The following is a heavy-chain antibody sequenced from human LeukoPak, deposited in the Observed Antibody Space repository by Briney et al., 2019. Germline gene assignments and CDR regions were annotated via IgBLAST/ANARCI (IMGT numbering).Heavy chain of an antibody. Sequence: ASVKVSCKASGYIFTNYGINWVRQAPGQGLEWMGWISTYNGNTNYAQKLQGRVTMTTDTSTSTAYMELRSLRSDDTAVYYCARERGEVVVPHYYYYYYYMDVWGKGTTVTVSS. CDR1: GYIFTNYG. CDR2: ISTYNGNT. D-gene: IGHD2-2*01. V-gene: IGHV1-18*04. CDR3: ARERGEVVVPHYYYYYYYMDV. J-gene: IGHJ6*03.